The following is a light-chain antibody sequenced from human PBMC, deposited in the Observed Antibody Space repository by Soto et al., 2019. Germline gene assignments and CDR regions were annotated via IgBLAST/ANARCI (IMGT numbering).Light chain of an antibody. CDR1: QSISTW. V-gene: IGKV1-5*03. Sequence: IPMTPSPSTLSASVGDRVTIPWRASQSISTWLAWYQQKPGKAHKLLIYKAYSLESAVQSRFSGSGSETEFTLTIRSLQPDDFATYYCKQYKSYLLTFGGGTKVDIK. CDR3: KQYKSYLLT. CDR2: KAY. J-gene: IGKJ4*01.